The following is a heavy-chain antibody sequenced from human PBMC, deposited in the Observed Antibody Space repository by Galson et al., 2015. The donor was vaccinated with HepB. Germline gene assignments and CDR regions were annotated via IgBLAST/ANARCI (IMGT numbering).Heavy chain of an antibody. CDR3: ARVRLADHKTGAGYWYFDL. CDR1: GYTFTSYY. J-gene: IGHJ2*01. V-gene: IGHV1-46*01. CDR2: INPSGGST. D-gene: IGHD7-27*01. Sequence: SVKVSCKASGYTFTSYYMHWVRQAPGQGLEWMGIINPSGGSTSYAQKFQGRVTMTRDTSTSTVYMELSSLRSEDTAVYYCARVRLADHKTGAGYWYFDLCGRGTLVTVSS.